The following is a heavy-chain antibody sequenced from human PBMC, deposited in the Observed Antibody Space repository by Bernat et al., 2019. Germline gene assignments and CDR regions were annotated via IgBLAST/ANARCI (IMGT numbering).Heavy chain of an antibody. Sequence: EVQLVESGGGLVQPGGSLKLSCAASGSTFSDSTMHWVRQASGRGLEWVGLIRGKPNNYATVYTASVNGRFTISRDNSKNTAYLQMSSLKTEDTAVYYCISSVVTKHNYDYWGQGTLVTVSS. J-gene: IGHJ4*02. V-gene: IGHV3-73*01. CDR1: GSTFSDST. CDR3: ISSVVTKHNYDY. CDR2: IRGKPNNYAT. D-gene: IGHD2-21*02.